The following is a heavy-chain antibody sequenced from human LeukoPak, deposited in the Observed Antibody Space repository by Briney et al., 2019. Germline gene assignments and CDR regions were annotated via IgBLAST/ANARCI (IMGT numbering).Heavy chain of an antibody. J-gene: IGHJ3*02. CDR3: ASTTVTTDAFDI. D-gene: IGHD4-17*01. Sequence: SETLSLTCAVSGGSISSGGYSWSWIRQPPGKGLEWIGYIYHSGSTYYNPSLKSRVTISVDRSKNQFSLKLSSVTAADTAVYYCASTTVTTDAFDIWGQGTVVTVSS. CDR1: GGSISSGGYS. CDR2: IYHSGST. V-gene: IGHV4-30-2*01.